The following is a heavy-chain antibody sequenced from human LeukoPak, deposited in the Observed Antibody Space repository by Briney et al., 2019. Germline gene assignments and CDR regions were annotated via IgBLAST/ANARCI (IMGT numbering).Heavy chain of an antibody. CDR1: GFTFSDYY. CDR2: ISSSGSTI. J-gene: IGHJ6*02. D-gene: IGHD3-3*01. CDR3: ARDFVHDFWSGYSPLDGMDV. Sequence: GGSLRLSCAASGFTFSDYYMSWIRQAPGKGLEWDSYISSSGSTIYYADSVKGRFTISRDNAKNSLYLQMNSLRAEDTAVYYCARDFVHDFWSGYSPLDGMDVWGQGTTVTVSS. V-gene: IGHV3-11*01.